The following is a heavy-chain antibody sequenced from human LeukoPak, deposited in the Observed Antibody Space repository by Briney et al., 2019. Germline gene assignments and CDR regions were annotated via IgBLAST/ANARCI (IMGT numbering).Heavy chain of an antibody. Sequence: SETLSLTCTVSGGSISSSSYYWGWIRQPPGKGLEWIGYIYYSGSTYYNPSLKSRVTISVDTSKNQFSLKLSSVTAADTAVYYCARGDRPGNWFDPWGQGTLATVSS. J-gene: IGHJ5*02. CDR1: GGSISSSSYY. V-gene: IGHV4-30-4*08. CDR2: IYYSGST. CDR3: ARGDRPGNWFDP.